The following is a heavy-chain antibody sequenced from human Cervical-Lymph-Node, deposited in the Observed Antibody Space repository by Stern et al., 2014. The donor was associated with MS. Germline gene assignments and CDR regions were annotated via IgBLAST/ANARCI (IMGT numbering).Heavy chain of an antibody. Sequence: VQLVESGPGLVKPSGTLSLTCAVSGGSISSSNWWSWVRQPPGKGLEWIGEIYHSGSTNYNPSLKSRFTISVDKSKTQFSLKLSSVTAADTAVYYCARAGQYYDFWSGRGAFDIWGQGTMVTVSS. D-gene: IGHD3-3*01. CDR2: IYHSGST. CDR1: GGSISSSNW. J-gene: IGHJ3*02. V-gene: IGHV4-4*02. CDR3: ARAGQYYDFWSGRGAFDI.